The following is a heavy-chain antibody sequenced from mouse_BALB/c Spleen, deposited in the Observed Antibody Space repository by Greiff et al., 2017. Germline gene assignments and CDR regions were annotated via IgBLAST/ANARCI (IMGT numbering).Heavy chain of an antibody. CDR3: ASYLSGLFAY. J-gene: IGHJ3*01. V-gene: IGHV2-2*02. Sequence: QVQLKQSGPGLVQPSQSLSITCTVSGFSLTSYGVHWVRQSPGKGLEWLGVIWSGGSTDYNAAFISRLSISKDNSKSQVFFKMNSLQANDTAIYYCASYLSGLFAYWGQGTLVTVSA. CDR1: GFSLTSYG. D-gene: IGHD5-1-1*01. CDR2: IWSGGST.